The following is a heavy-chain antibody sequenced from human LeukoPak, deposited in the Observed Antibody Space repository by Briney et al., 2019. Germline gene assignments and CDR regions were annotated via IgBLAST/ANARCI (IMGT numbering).Heavy chain of an antibody. V-gene: IGHV4-34*01. D-gene: IGHD3-3*01. J-gene: IGHJ4*02. CDR2: INHSGST. CDR3: ARQPRPPYDFWSGYSLDY. Sequence: SETLSLTCAVYGGSFSGYYWSWIRQPPGKGLEWIGEINHSGSTNYNPSLKSRVTISVDTSKNQFSLKLSSVTAADTAVYYCARQPRPPYDFWSGYSLDYWGQGTLVTVSS. CDR1: GGSFSGYY.